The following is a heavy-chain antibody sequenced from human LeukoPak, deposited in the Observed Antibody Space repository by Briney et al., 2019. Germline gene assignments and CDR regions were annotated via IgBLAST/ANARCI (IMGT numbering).Heavy chain of an antibody. D-gene: IGHD1-26*01. CDR2: ISYSGST. J-gene: IGHJ4*02. Sequence: SETLSLTCTVSGGPISRSNYYWGWIRQPPGKGLEWIASISYSGSTYYNASVKSRVTISRDTSKNQFSLSLNSVTAADTAVYYCVRVKGGSISDSWGQGTLVTVSS. CDR1: GGPISRSNYY. V-gene: IGHV4-39*07. CDR3: VRVKGGSISDS.